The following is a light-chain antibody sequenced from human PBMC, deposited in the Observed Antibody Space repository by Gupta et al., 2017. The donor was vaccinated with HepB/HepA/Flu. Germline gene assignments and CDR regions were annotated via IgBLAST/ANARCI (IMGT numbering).Light chain of an antibody. V-gene: IGKV3-20*01. CDR3: QQYGSSPLCS. CDR1: QSVSSSY. CDR2: GAS. J-gene: IGKJ2*04. Sequence: ETVLTPSPGTLSLSPGERATLSCRASQSVSSSYLAWYQQKPGQAPRLLIYGASSRATGIPDRFSGSGSGTDFTLTISRLEPEDFAVYYCQQYGSSPLCSFGQGTKLEIK.